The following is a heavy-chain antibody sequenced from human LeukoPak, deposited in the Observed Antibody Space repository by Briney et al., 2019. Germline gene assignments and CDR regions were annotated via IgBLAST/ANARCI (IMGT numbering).Heavy chain of an antibody. CDR1: GGSFSGYY. V-gene: IGHV3-11*04. Sequence: PSETLSLTCAVYGGSFSGYYMNWIRQAPGKGLEWVSYISSSGNTIYYADSVKGRFTISRDNAKNSLYLQMNSLRAEDTAVYYCASEVGADSRDFDYWGQGTLVTVSS. D-gene: IGHD1-26*01. CDR3: ASEVGADSRDFDY. CDR2: ISSSGNTI. J-gene: IGHJ4*02.